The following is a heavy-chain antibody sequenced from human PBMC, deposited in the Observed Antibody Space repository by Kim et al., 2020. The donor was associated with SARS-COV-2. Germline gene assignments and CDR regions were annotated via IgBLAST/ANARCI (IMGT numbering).Heavy chain of an antibody. J-gene: IGHJ4*02. Sequence: YGNSGKGRFTISREDSKNTVYLRMNSLRPDDTAFYYCARAAGSSWYSESDFWGQGNLVTVSS. D-gene: IGHD6-13*01. CDR3: ARAAGSSWYSESDF. V-gene: IGHV3-30*03.